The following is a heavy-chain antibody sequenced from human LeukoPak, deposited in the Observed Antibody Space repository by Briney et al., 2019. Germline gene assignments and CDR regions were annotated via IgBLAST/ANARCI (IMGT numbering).Heavy chain of an antibody. Sequence: GGSLRLSCAASGFTFSSYGMHWVRQAPGKGLEWVAYIQYDGSNEQFADSVKGRFTISRDIAKNSLYLQMNSLRAEDTAVYYCARVGGYNLGLYYYYMDVWGKGTTVTISS. J-gene: IGHJ6*03. CDR3: ARVGGYNLGLYYYYMDV. CDR2: IQYDGSNE. V-gene: IGHV3-30*02. D-gene: IGHD5-24*01. CDR1: GFTFSSYG.